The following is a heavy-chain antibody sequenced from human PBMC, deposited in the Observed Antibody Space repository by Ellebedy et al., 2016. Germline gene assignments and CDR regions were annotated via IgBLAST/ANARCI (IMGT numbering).Heavy chain of an antibody. D-gene: IGHD2-2*01. CDR1: GYTFTKYY. CDR2: INPGDSVT. V-gene: IGHV1-46*01. J-gene: IGHJ4*02. CDR3: TRDEIYCRTSTCSLRTFDY. Sequence: ASVKVSCXASGYTFTKYYIHWVRQAPGQGLAWMGVINPGDSVTTYAQRFQGRVTLTWDTSTSTVYMELGSLRSDDTAIYYCTRDEIYCRTSTCSLRTFDYWGQGTLVTVAS.